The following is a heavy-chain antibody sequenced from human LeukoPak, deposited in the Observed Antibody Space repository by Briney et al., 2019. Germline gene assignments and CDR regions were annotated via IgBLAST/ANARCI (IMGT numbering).Heavy chain of an antibody. CDR1: GFTFSSYW. D-gene: IGHD5-24*01. J-gene: IGHJ4*02. Sequence: PGGSLRLSCAASGFTFSSYWMNWARQAPGKGLEWVASINHNGNVNYYVDSVKGRFTISRDNAKNSLYLQMSNLRAEDTAVYFCARDGLWDGSNPQYYFDYWGQGTLVTVSS. V-gene: IGHV3-7*03. CDR3: ARDGLWDGSNPQYYFDY. CDR2: INHNGNVN.